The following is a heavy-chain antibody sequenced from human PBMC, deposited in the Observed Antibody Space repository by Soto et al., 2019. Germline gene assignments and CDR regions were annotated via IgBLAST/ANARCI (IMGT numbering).Heavy chain of an antibody. D-gene: IGHD3-10*01. CDR2: IGTAGDT. V-gene: IGHV3-13*01. J-gene: IGHJ6*02. CDR1: GFSFSTYD. Sequence: PWGSLRLSCAGSGFSFSTYDMHWVRQATGKGLEWVSSIGTAGDTYYEDSVRGRFTISRENAKNSFYLEMKNLRVGDTAVYYCSRWFGTKYYGMDVWGRGTTVTVSS. CDR3: SRWFGTKYYGMDV.